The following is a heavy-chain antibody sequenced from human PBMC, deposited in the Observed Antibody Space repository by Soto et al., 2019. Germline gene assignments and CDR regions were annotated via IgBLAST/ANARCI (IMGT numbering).Heavy chain of an antibody. CDR2: IKGDVITT. CDR3: ARGACGAYYLDA. CDR1: GLTFTNYW. J-gene: IGHJ4*02. V-gene: IGHV3-74*01. Sequence: EVQLVESGGGLVQPGGSLRLSCVASGLTFTNYWIHWVRQTPGEGLVWVSRIKGDVITTNYADSVKGRFTISRDNAKNTVFLQMNSLRAEDTAVYYCARGACGAYYLDAGGQGTLVIVS. D-gene: IGHD1-26*01.